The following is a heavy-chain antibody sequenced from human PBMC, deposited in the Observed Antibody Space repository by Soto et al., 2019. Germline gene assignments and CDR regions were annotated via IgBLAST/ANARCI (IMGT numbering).Heavy chain of an antibody. Sequence: PGRSLRLSGAAWGFTLSSYGMHWVLQSTGKALEWVAVIWYDGSNKYYADSVKGRFTISRDNSKNTLYLQMNSLRAEDTAVYYCARDRYGITGTMGGWFDPGGQGTLVTVSS. CDR2: IWYDGSNK. D-gene: IGHD1-7*01. V-gene: IGHV3-33*08. CDR3: ARDRYGITGTMGGWFDP. CDR1: GFTLSSYG. J-gene: IGHJ5*02.